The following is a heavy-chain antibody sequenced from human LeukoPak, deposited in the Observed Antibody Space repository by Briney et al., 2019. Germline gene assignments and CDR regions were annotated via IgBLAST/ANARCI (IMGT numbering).Heavy chain of an antibody. CDR3: ARHPFGEDYYMDV. D-gene: IGHD3-10*01. CDR1: GFTFSSYS. CDR2: ISSSSSYI. J-gene: IGHJ6*03. V-gene: IGHV3-21*01. Sequence: PGGSLRLSCAASGFTFSSYSMNWVRQAPGKGLEWVSSISSSSSYIYYADSVKGRFTISRDNAKNSLYLQMNSLRAEDTALYYCARHPFGEDYYMDVWGKGTTVTVSS.